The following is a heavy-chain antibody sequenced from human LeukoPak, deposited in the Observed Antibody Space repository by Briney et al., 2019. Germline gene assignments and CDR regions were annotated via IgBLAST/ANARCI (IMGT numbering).Heavy chain of an antibody. D-gene: IGHD3-9*01. CDR1: GYTFTGYY. CDR3: ARGVGGNARWRNFDWSKKIPMRDYFDY. Sequence: ASVKVSCKASGYTFTGYYMHWVRQATGQGLEWMGWMNPNSGNTGYAQKFQGRVTMTRNTSISTAYMDLSRLRSDDTAVYYCARGVGGNARWRNFDWSKKIPMRDYFDYWGQGTLVTVSS. V-gene: IGHV1-8*02. J-gene: IGHJ4*02. CDR2: MNPNSGNT.